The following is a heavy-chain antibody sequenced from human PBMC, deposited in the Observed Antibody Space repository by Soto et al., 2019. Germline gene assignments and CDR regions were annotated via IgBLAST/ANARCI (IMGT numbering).Heavy chain of an antibody. CDR1: GGSVSSNSAA. CDR2: TYYRSKWYN. CDR3: ARFLTFYYYYGMDV. V-gene: IGHV6-1*01. J-gene: IGHJ6*02. D-gene: IGHD3-16*01. Sequence: SQTLSLTCAISGGSVSSNSAAWNWIRQSPSRGLEWLGRTYYRSKWYNDYAVSVKGRITINPDTSKNQFSLQLNSVTPEDTAVYYCARFLTFYYYYGMDVWGQGTTVTVSS.